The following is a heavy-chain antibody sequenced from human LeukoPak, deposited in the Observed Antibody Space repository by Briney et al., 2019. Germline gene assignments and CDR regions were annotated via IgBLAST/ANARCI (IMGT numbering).Heavy chain of an antibody. CDR3: ARARVPIVVVPAALNY. CDR1: GGTFSSYA. CDR2: IIPIFGTA. V-gene: IGHV1-69*01. J-gene: IGHJ4*02. D-gene: IGHD2-2*01. Sequence: SVKVSCKASGGTFSSYAISWVRQAPGQGLEWMGGIIPIFGTANYAQKFQGRVTITADESTSTAYMELSSLRSEDTAVYYCARARVPIVVVPAALNYWGQGTLDTVSS.